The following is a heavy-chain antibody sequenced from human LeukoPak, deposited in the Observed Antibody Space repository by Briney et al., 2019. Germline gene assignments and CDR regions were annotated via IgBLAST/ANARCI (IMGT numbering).Heavy chain of an antibody. CDR1: GFTVSSNY. CDR3: AKGVRWSGTYYFDY. J-gene: IGHJ4*02. V-gene: IGHV3-23*01. CDR2: ISGSGSST. Sequence: GGSLRLSCAASGFTVSSNYMSWVRQAPGKGLEWVSGISGSGSSTYYADSVKGRFTISRDDSKNMVYLQMNSLRAEDTAVYYCAKGVRWSGTYYFDYWGQGTLVTVSS. D-gene: IGHD3-3*01.